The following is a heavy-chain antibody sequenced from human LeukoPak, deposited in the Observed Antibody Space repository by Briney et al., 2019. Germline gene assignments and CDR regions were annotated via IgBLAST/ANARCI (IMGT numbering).Heavy chain of an antibody. J-gene: IGHJ4*02. CDR3: ARVSVDTAMVTPSGFDY. CDR1: GFTFSSYS. CDR2: NSSSSSYI. V-gene: IGHV3-21*01. D-gene: IGHD5-18*01. Sequence: GGSLRLSCAASGFTFSSYSMNWVRQASGKGLEGVTSNSSSSSYIYYADSVKGRFTISRDNAKNSLYLQMNSLRAEDTAVYYCARVSVDTAMVTPSGFDYWGQGTLVTVSS.